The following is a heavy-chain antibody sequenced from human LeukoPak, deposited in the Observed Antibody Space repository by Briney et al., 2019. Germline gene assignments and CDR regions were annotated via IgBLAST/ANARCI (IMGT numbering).Heavy chain of an antibody. CDR1: GGSISSSSYY. Sequence: PSETLSLTCTVSGGSISSSSYYWGWIRQPPGKGLDWIGSIYYSGSTYYNPSLKSRVTISVDKSKNQFSLKLSSVTAADTAVYYCAREAAGTMVRGLIAYWGQGTLVTVSS. D-gene: IGHD3-10*01. CDR2: IYYSGST. J-gene: IGHJ4*02. V-gene: IGHV4-39*07. CDR3: AREAAGTMVRGLIAY.